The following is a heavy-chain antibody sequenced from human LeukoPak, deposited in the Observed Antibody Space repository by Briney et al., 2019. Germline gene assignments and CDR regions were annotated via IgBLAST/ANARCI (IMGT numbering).Heavy chain of an antibody. J-gene: IGHJ3*02. D-gene: IGHD4-17*01. CDR3: AKDPNGDYIGAFDI. Sequence: GGSLRLSCAASEFTFNKYGMTWVRQAPGKGLEWVATILNSGGTTYYADSVQGRFTISRDNSKNTLYLQMNSLRAEDTAVYYCAKDPNGDYIGAFDIWGQGTMVIVS. V-gene: IGHV3-23*01. CDR2: ILNSGGTT. CDR1: EFTFNKYG.